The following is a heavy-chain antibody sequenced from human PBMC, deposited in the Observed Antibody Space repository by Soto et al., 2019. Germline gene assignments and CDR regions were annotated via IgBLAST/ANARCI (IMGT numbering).Heavy chain of an antibody. J-gene: IGHJ1*01. CDR2: IYSGGST. D-gene: IGHD4-17*01. Sequence: EVQLVESGGGLVQPGGSLRLSCAASGFTVSSNYMSWVRQAPGKGLEWVSVIYSGGSTYYADSVKGRFTISRDNSKNTLYLQRNSLRADDTAVYYCARDFVHGDHPEYFQHWGQGTLVTVSS. CDR3: ARDFVHGDHPEYFQH. V-gene: IGHV3-66*01. CDR1: GFTVSSNY.